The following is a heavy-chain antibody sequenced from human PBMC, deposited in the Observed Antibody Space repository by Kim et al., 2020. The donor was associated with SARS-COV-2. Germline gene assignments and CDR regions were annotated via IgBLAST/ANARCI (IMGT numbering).Heavy chain of an antibody. J-gene: IGHJ4*02. V-gene: IGHV1-18*01. D-gene: IGHD1-1*01. CDR2: NGNT. CDR3: ARDGYLPDY. Sequence: NGNTKYEQNHQGRVTMSTDTATTTACLELRSLRSDDTAVYYCARDGYLPDYWGQGTLVTVSS.